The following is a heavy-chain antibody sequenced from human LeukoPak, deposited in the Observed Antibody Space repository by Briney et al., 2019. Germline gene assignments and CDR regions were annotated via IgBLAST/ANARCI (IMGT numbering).Heavy chain of an antibody. CDR3: AKHVRTSVWFFDY. CDR2: ISGSGGRT. V-gene: IGHV3-23*01. Sequence: GGPLRLSCAASGFTFSSDALSWVRQAPGKGLEWVSLISGSGGRTDYADSVKGRFTISRDNSKNTLYLQMNSLKAEDTAVYYCAKHVRTSVWFFDYWGQGTLVTVSS. D-gene: IGHD6-19*01. CDR1: GFTFSSDA. J-gene: IGHJ4*02.